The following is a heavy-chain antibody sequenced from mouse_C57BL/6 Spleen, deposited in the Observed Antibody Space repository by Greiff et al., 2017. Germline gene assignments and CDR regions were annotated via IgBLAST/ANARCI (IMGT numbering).Heavy chain of an antibody. CDR3: ARYYGSSYEGPFAY. D-gene: IGHD1-1*01. CDR1: GYTFTSYW. J-gene: IGHJ3*01. V-gene: IGHV1-50*01. CDR2: IDPSDSYT. Sequence: QVQLQQPGAELVKPGASVKLSCKASGYTFTSYWMQWVNQRPGQGLEWIGEIDPSDSYTNYNQKFKGKATLTVDTSSSTAYMQLSSLTPEDSAVYYCARYYGSSYEGPFAYWGQGTLVTVSA.